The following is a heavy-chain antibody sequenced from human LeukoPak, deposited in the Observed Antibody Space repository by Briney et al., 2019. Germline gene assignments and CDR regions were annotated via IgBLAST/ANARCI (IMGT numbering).Heavy chain of an antibody. J-gene: IGHJ4*02. Sequence: ASVKVSCKASGGTFSSYAISWVRQAPGQGLEWMGGIIPIFGTANYAQKFQGRVTITADESTSTAYMELSSLRSEDTAVYYCARAGATTGGFDYWGQGTLVTVSS. V-gene: IGHV1-69*13. CDR3: ARAGATTGGFDY. CDR2: IIPIFGTA. D-gene: IGHD1-26*01. CDR1: GGTFSSYA.